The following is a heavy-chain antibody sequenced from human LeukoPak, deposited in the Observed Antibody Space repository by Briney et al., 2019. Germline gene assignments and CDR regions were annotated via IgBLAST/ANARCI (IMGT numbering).Heavy chain of an antibody. D-gene: IGHD2-15*01. CDR3: ARGLGYCSGGSCYALYYYYAMDV. CDR2: ISAYSGDT. J-gene: IGHJ6*02. V-gene: IGHV1-18*01. Sequence: ASVKVSCKASGYTFTSYGISWVRQAPGQGLEWMGWISAYSGDTKYSQKFQGRVTITRDTSASTAYMELSSLRSEDTAVYYCARGLGYCSGGSCYALYYYYAMDVWGQGTTVTVSS. CDR1: GYTFTSYG.